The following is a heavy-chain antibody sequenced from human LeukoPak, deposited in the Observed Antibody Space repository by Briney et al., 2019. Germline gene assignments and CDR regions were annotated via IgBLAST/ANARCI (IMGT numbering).Heavy chain of an antibody. Sequence: GASVKVSCMASGYTFTGNYVHWVRQAPGQGLEWMGWISPNNGGTSYAQNFRDRVTMTTDTSINTAYMELSWLTSDDTAVYYCAREWDCSDGICFPRGFDFWGQGTLVTVSS. CDR1: GYTFTGNY. J-gene: IGHJ4*02. CDR3: AREWDCSDGICFPRGFDF. D-gene: IGHD2-15*01. V-gene: IGHV1-2*02. CDR2: ISPNNGGT.